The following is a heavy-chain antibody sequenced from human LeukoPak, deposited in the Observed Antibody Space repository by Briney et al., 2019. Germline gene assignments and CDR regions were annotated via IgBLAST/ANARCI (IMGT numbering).Heavy chain of an antibody. CDR3: ARGYLGSFDY. V-gene: IGHV3-66*01. Sequence: GGSLRLSCTASGFTVSSNYMSWVRQAPGKGLEWVSVIYSGDSTSYADSVKGRFTISRDNSKNTLCLQMNSLRAEDTAVYYCARGYLGSFDYWGQGTLVTVSS. CDR2: IYSGDST. CDR1: GFTVSSNY. J-gene: IGHJ4*02. D-gene: IGHD3-9*01.